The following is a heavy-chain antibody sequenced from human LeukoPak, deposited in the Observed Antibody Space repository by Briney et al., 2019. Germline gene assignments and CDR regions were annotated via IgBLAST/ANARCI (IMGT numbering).Heavy chain of an antibody. CDR3: ATQLDQYSSEGPIDY. CDR1: GGSISSSSYY. D-gene: IGHD6-19*01. Sequence: PSETLSFTCTVSGGSISSSSYYWGWIRQPPGKGLEWIGSIYYSGSTYYNPSLKSRVTISVDTSKNQFSLKLSSVTAADTAVYYCATQLDQYSSEGPIDYWGQGTLVTVSS. J-gene: IGHJ4*02. CDR2: IYYSGST. V-gene: IGHV4-39*01.